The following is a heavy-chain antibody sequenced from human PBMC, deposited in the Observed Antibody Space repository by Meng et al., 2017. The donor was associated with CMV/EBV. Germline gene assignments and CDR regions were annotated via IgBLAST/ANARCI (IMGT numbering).Heavy chain of an antibody. J-gene: IGHJ4*02. V-gene: IGHV3-30*04. Sequence: LSLTCAASGFTFSSYAMHWVRQAPGKGLEWVAVISYDGSNKYYADSVKGRFTISRDNSKNTLYLQMNSLRAEDTAVYYCAKVGAVAGSYESPFGYWGQGTLVTVSS. CDR2: ISYDGSNK. CDR3: AKVGAVAGSYESPFGY. D-gene: IGHD1-26*01. CDR1: GFTFSSYA.